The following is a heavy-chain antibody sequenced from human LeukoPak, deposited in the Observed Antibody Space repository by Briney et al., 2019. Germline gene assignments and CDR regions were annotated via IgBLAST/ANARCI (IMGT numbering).Heavy chain of an antibody. CDR3: ARSGGTKGNTFDP. J-gene: IGHJ5*02. CDR1: GGTFSSYA. CDR2: IIPILGIA. V-gene: IGHV1-69*04. Sequence: SEKVSCKASGGTFSSYAISWVRQAPGQGLEWMGRIIPILGIANYAQKFQGRVTITVDKSTSTAYMELSSLRSDDTAVYYCARSGGTKGNTFDPWGQGTLVTVSS. D-gene: IGHD1-26*01.